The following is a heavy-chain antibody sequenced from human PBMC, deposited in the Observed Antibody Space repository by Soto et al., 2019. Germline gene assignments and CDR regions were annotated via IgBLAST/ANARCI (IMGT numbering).Heavy chain of an antibody. J-gene: IGHJ3*02. CDR3: ARDGQYRTDGFDI. D-gene: IGHD5-12*01. CDR1: GFTFSSHG. V-gene: IGHV3-23*01. Sequence: EAQLLESGGGSVQPGGSLRLSCAASGFTFSSHGMSWIRQAPGKGLEWISGLSRGGGSTYYVDPVKGRFTISRDNAKNTLDLIMKSLRVEDTALYYCARDGQYRTDGFDIWGQGTMGTVSS. CDR2: LSRGGGST.